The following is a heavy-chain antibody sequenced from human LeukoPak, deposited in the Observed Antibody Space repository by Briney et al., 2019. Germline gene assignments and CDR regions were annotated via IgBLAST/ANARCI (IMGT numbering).Heavy chain of an antibody. CDR2: IYYDGST. D-gene: IGHD3-22*01. CDR1: GGSISSYC. V-gene: IGHV4-59*01. J-gene: IGHJ4*02. CDR3: ARDRRPYDYYDSSGYYYYIDY. Sequence: PSETLSLTCTASGGSISSYCWSWIRQPPGKGLERIGYIYYDGSTKYNPYLKSRVTISVDTSKKQLSLKLSSGTAADTAVYYCARDRRPYDYYDSSGYYYYIDYWGQGTLVTVSS.